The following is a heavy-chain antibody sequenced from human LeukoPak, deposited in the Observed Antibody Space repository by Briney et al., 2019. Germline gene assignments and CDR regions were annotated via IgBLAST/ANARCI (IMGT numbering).Heavy chain of an antibody. J-gene: IGHJ6*03. V-gene: IGHV3-9*01. CDR2: ISWNSGSI. Sequence: GGSQRLSCAASGFTFDNYAMHWVRQAPGKGLEWVSGISWNSGSIGYADSVKGRFTISRDNAKNSLYLQMNSLRAEDTALYYCAKDNKVVGYYYYYMDVWGKGTTVTVSS. CDR1: GFTFDNYA. D-gene: IGHD2-15*01. CDR3: AKDNKVVGYYYYYMDV.